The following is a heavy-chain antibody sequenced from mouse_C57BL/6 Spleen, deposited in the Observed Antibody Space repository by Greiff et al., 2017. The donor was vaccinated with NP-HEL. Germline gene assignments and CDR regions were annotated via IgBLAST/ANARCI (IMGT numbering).Heavy chain of an antibody. Sequence: EVHLVESEGGLVQPGSSMKLSCTASGFTFSDYYMAWVRQVPEKGLEWVANINYDGSSTYYLDSLKSRFIISRDNAKNILYLQMSSLKSEDTATYYCARDITTVWYFDVWGTGTTVTVSS. CDR3: ARDITTVWYFDV. J-gene: IGHJ1*03. CDR2: INYDGSST. V-gene: IGHV5-16*01. CDR1: GFTFSDYY. D-gene: IGHD1-1*01.